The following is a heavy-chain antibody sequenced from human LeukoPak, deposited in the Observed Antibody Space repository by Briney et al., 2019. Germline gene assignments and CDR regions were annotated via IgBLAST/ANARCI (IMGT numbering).Heavy chain of an antibody. J-gene: IGHJ3*02. CDR1: GDTVSSNSAT. Sequence: TXXLXCXLSGDTVSSNSATWNWIRQSPSRGLXXXXXXYYTAKVYRDYAVSVKSRITIKPETSKNQFSLQLNSVTPEDTAVYYCARIGHPWGIEDAFDIWGQGTMVTVSS. CDR3: ARIGHPWGIEDAFDI. V-gene: IGHV6-1*01. CDR2: XYYTAKVYR. D-gene: IGHD3-16*01.